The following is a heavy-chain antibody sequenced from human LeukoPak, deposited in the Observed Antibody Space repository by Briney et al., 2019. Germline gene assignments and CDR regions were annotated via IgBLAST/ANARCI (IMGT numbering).Heavy chain of an antibody. CDR2: ISAYSCNT. V-gene: IGHV1-18*01. CDR3: ARDSGYSYGPY. J-gene: IGHJ4*02. Sequence: GASVKVSCKASGYTFTSYGISWVRQAPGQRLEWMGWISAYSCNTNYAQKLQARVTMTTDTSTSTDYMELRSLRSDDTAVYYCARDSGYSYGPYWGQGTLVNVSS. CDR1: GYTFTSYG. D-gene: IGHD5-18*01.